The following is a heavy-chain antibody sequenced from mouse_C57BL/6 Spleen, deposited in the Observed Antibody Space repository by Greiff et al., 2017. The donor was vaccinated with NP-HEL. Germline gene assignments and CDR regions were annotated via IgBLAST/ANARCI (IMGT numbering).Heavy chain of an antibody. Sequence: VQLQQSGAELARPGASVKLSCKASGYTFTSYGISWVKQRTGQGLEWIGEIYPRSGNTYYNEKFKGKATLTADKSSSTAYMELRSLTSEDSAVYFCARSGLITTVVAPYAMDYWGQGTSVTVSS. J-gene: IGHJ4*01. V-gene: IGHV1-81*01. CDR1: GYTFTSYG. CDR3: ARSGLITTVVAPYAMDY. D-gene: IGHD1-1*01. CDR2: IYPRSGNT.